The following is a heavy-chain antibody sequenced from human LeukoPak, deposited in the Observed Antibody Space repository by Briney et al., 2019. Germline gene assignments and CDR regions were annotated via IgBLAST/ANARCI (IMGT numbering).Heavy chain of an antibody. CDR1: GGSISSGSYY. D-gene: IGHD6-13*01. Sequence: SETLSLTCTVSGGSISSGSYYWSWIRQPAGKGLEWIGRIYTSGSTNYNPSLKSRVTMSVDTSKNQFSLKLSSVTAADTAVYYCARDSSSWLYYFDYWGQGTLVTVSS. CDR2: IYTSGST. J-gene: IGHJ4*02. V-gene: IGHV4-61*02. CDR3: ARDSSSWLYYFDY.